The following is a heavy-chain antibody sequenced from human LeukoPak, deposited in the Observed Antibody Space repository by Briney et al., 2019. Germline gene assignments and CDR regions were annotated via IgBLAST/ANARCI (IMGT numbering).Heavy chain of an antibody. CDR2: IKQDGSEK. D-gene: IGHD3-10*01. Sequence: GGSLRLSCAASGFTFSSYWMSWVRQAPGKGLEWVANIKQDGSEKYYVDSVKGRFTISRDNAKNSLYLQMNSLRAEDTAVYYCARPWPSGSSSIFDYWGQGTLVTVSS. CDR1: GFTFSSYW. J-gene: IGHJ4*02. CDR3: ARPWPSGSSSIFDY. V-gene: IGHV3-7*01.